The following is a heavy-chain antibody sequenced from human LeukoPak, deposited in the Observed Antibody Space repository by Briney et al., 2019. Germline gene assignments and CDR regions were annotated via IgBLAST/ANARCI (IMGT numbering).Heavy chain of an antibody. V-gene: IGHV4-59*01. CDR1: GGSISSYY. CDR2: IYYSGNT. J-gene: IGHJ4*02. D-gene: IGHD5-18*01. CDR3: ARVGYSYGLDY. Sequence: KPSETLSLTCTVSGGSISSYYWSWMRQSPGKGLEWIGYIYYSGNTNYNPSLKSRVTISIDTSKNQFSLKLSSVTAADTAVYYCARVGYSYGLDYWGQGTLVSVSS.